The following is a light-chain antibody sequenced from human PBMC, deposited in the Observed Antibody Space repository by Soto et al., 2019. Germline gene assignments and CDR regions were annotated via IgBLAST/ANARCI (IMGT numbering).Light chain of an antibody. CDR2: DVT. V-gene: IGLV2-14*01. J-gene: IGLJ1*01. CDR1: SSDVGGNSY. CDR3: RSYTSSSPFYV. Sequence: QSALTQTASVSRSPGQSITISCTGISSDVGGNSYVSWYQQHPGKAAKLMIYDVTNRPSGVSNRFSGSKSGNTASLTISGLQAEDEADYYCRSYTSSSPFYVFGSGTKVTVL.